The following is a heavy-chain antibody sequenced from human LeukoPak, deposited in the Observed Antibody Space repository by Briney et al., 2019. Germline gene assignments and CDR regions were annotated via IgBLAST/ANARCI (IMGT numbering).Heavy chain of an antibody. Sequence: PGGSLRFSCAASGFTFSSYGMHWVRQAPGKGLEWVAVISYDGSNKYYADSVKGRFTISRDNSKNTLYLQMNSLRADDTAVYYCAKKMTAIDYWGQGTLVTVSS. D-gene: IGHD2-21*02. V-gene: IGHV3-30*18. CDR2: ISYDGSNK. CDR1: GFTFSSYG. J-gene: IGHJ4*02. CDR3: AKKMTAIDY.